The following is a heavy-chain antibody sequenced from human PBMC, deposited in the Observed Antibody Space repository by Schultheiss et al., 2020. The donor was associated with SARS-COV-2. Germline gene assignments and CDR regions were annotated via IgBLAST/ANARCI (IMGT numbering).Heavy chain of an antibody. J-gene: IGHJ3*02. CDR3: ARVKQWLNAFDI. CDR1: GGSISSYY. CDR2: IYYSGST. V-gene: IGHV4-59*12. Sequence: SETLSLTCTVSGGSISSYYWSWIRQPPGKGLEWIGYIYYSGSTYYNPSLKSRVTISVDTSKNQLSLKLSSVTAADTAVYYCARVKQWLNAFDIWGQGTMVTVSS. D-gene: IGHD6-19*01.